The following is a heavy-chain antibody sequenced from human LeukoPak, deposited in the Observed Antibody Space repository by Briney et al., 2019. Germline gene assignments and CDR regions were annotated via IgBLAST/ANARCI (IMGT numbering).Heavy chain of an antibody. CDR1: AYSISSGYY. V-gene: IGHV4-38-2*02. D-gene: IGHD1-26*01. CDR3: ARDGRTSYSGLPLDY. CDR2: IYHRWRN. Sequence: PSETLSLTCTVAAYSISSGYYGGWIRPPPGKGREWIGGIYHRWRNYYTPSPKSRVTISVDTSKNQFPLKLSSVTAADTAVYYCARDGRTSYSGLPLDYWGQGTLVSVSS. J-gene: IGHJ4*02.